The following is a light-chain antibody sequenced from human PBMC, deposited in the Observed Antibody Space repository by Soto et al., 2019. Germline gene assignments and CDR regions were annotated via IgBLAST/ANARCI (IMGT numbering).Light chain of an antibody. CDR3: LQDYNYPRT. V-gene: IGKV1-6*01. Sequence: AVQMTQSPSSLSASLGDRVTITCRASQAIRSDLGWYQMKPGKVPKLLIYAASNLQSGVPSRFIGRGYGTDFTLTISSLQPEDFATYYCLQDYNYPRTFGQGTKVEI. J-gene: IGKJ1*01. CDR2: AAS. CDR1: QAIRSD.